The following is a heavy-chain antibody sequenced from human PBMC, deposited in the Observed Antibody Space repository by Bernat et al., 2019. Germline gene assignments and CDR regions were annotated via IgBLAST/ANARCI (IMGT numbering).Heavy chain of an antibody. J-gene: IGHJ2*01. D-gene: IGHD4-17*01. CDR3: ARLHLFGTVTRRVWYFDL. CDR2: INHSGST. Sequence: QVQLQQWGAGLLKPSETLSLTCAVYGGSSSGYYWSWIRQPPGKGLEWIGEINHSGSTNYNPSLKSRVTISVDTSKNQFSLKLSSVTAADTAVYYCARLHLFGTVTRRVWYFDLWGRGTLVTVSS. CDR1: GGSSSGYY. V-gene: IGHV4-34*01.